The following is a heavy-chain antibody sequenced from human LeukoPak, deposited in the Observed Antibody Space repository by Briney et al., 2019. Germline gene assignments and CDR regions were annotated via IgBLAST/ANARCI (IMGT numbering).Heavy chain of an antibody. J-gene: IGHJ5*02. CDR3: AGPSFDASAMGFDP. CDR1: GFTFSAYW. CDR2: INTDGSVT. V-gene: IGHV3-74*01. D-gene: IGHD3-10*01. Sequence: GGSLRLSCAASGFTFSAYWIHWVRQPPGKGLVWVSVINTDGSVTRYAVSVKGRFTISRDNVKNTLYLQMNSLRAEDTAVYYCAGPSFDASAMGFDPWGQGTLVTVSS.